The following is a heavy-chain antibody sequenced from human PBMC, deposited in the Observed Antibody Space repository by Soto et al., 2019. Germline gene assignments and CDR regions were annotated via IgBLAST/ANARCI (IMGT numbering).Heavy chain of an antibody. CDR1: GASISSYY. V-gene: IGHV4-59*04. J-gene: IGHJ6*02. CDR2: IYYSGST. Sequence: PSETLSLTCTVSGASISSYYWNWIRQSPGKGLEWIGHIYYSGSTYYNPSLKSRVTISVDTSKNQFSLKLSSVTAADTAVYYCACIFSGGYGYGFYYYGMDVWGQGTTVT. CDR3: ACIFSGGYGYGFYYYGMDV. D-gene: IGHD5-18*01.